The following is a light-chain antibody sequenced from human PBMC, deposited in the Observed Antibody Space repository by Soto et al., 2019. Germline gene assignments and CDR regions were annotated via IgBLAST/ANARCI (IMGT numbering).Light chain of an antibody. CDR1: QSVSSN. J-gene: IGKJ1*01. CDR3: QQRQSWPRT. Sequence: EIVMTQSPATLSVSPGERATLSCRASQSVSSNLAWYQQKPGQAPRLLIYGASTRATGIPARFSGSGSGTEFTLTISSLQSEGFAVYYCQQRQSWPRTFGQGTKVDIK. V-gene: IGKV3-15*01. CDR2: GAS.